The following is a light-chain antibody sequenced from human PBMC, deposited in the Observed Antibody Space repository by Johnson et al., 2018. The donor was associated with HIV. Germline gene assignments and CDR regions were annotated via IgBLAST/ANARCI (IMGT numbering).Light chain of an antibody. CDR2: DNN. CDR3: GTWDNSRRTAF. J-gene: IGLJ1*01. CDR1: SSNIGNNY. Sequence: QSVLTQPPSVSAAAGQKVTISCSGSSSNIGNNYVAWYQQVPGTAPKLLIYDNNMRPSGVPDRFSGSKSGTSATLGITGLQTGDEADYFCGTWDNSRRTAFFGTGTKVTGL. V-gene: IGLV1-51*01.